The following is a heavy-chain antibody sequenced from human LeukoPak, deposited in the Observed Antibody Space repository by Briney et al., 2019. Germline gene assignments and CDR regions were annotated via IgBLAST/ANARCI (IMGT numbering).Heavy chain of an antibody. CDR3: ARSLPGGYYYYYIDV. J-gene: IGHJ6*03. Sequence: PSETLSLTCTVSGGSISSYYWSWIRQPPGKRLEWIGHIYYSGSTNYNPSLKSRVTISVDTSKNQFSLKLSSVTVADTAVYYCARSLPGGYYYYYIDVWGKGTTVTVSS. CDR1: GGSISSYY. V-gene: IGHV4-59*08. D-gene: IGHD3-10*01. CDR2: IYYSGST.